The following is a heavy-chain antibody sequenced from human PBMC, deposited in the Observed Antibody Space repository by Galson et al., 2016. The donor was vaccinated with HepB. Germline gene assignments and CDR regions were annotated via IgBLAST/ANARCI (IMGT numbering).Heavy chain of an antibody. V-gene: IGHV3-74*01. J-gene: IGHJ4*02. D-gene: IGHD3-10*01. Sequence: SLRLSCAASGFTFSTYWMHWVRQAPGKGLVWVSRINSDGSSTGFADSVKGRFTISRDNAKNTLYLQMNSLRAEDTAVYYCASSVRGSGSPPGGYWGLGTLVTVSS. CDR3: ASSVRGSGSPPGGY. CDR1: GFTFSTYW. CDR2: INSDGSST.